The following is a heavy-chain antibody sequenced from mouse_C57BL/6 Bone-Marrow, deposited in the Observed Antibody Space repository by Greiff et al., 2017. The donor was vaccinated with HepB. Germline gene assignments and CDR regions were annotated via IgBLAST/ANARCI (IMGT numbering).Heavy chain of an antibody. J-gene: IGHJ2*01. CDR2: IYPNSGGT. CDR1: GYTFTSYD. Sequence: QVQLQQSGPELVKPGASVKLSCKASGYTFTSYDINWVKQRPGQGLEWIGWIYPNSGGTKYNEKFKSKATLTVDKPSSTAYMQLSSLTSEDSAVYYCARPVVGGDFDYWGQGTTLTVSS. D-gene: IGHD1-1*01. CDR3: ARPVVGGDFDY. V-gene: IGHV1-85*01.